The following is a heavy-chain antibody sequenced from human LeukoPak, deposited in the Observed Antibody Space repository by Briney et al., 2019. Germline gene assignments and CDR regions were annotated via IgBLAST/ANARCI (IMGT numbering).Heavy chain of an antibody. CDR1: GFTFDDYA. CDR2: ISWDGGST. V-gene: IGHV3-43D*03. Sequence: GGSLRLSCAASGFTFDDYAMHWVRQAPGKGLEWVSLISWDGGSTYYADPVKGRFTISRDNSKNSLYLQMNSLRAEDTALYYCAKARIAGATFPVDYWGQGTLVTVSS. CDR3: AKARIAGATFPVDY. D-gene: IGHD1-26*01. J-gene: IGHJ4*02.